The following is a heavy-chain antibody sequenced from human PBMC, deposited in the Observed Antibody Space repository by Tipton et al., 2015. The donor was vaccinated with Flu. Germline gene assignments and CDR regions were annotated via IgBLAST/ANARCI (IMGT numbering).Heavy chain of an antibody. CDR3: AGIAVAGIFDY. J-gene: IGHJ4*02. CDR1: GGSISSYY. D-gene: IGHD6-19*01. Sequence: TLSLTCTVSGGSISSYYWSWIRQPAGKGLEWIGRIYTSGSTNYNLSLKSRVTMSVDTSKNQFSLKLSSVTAADTAVYYCAGIAVAGIFDYWGQGTLVTVSS. V-gene: IGHV4-4*07. CDR2: IYTSGST.